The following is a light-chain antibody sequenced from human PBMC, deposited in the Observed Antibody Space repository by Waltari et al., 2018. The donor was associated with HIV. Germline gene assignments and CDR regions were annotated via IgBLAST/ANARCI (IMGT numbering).Light chain of an antibody. CDR3: QVWDRSTGV. CDR2: RDS. CDR1: NIGAKR. J-gene: IGLJ2*01. Sequence: YDLTQPVSLSVALGQTARIPCGGNNIGAKRVRWYQQRPCQAPVFIVDRDSDRPSGIRERCSASNAGTTATLTIGKAQAGDEADYYWQVWDRSTGVFGGGTKLTVL. V-gene: IGLV3-9*01.